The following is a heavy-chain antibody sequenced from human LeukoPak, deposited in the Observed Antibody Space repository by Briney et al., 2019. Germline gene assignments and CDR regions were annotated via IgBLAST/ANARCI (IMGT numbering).Heavy chain of an antibody. CDR1: GFTFSSYA. CDR3: AKDTGSSSPKFDY. J-gene: IGHJ4*02. CDR2: ISGSGGST. D-gene: IGHD6-6*01. Sequence: GGSLRLXCAASGFTFSSYAMSWVRQAPGKVLEWVSAISGSGGSTYYADSVKGRFTISRDNSKNTLYLQMNSLRAEDTAVYYCAKDTGSSSPKFDYWGQGTLVTVSS. V-gene: IGHV3-23*01.